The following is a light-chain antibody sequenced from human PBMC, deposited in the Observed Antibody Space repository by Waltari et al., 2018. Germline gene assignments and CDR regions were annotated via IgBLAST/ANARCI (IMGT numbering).Light chain of an antibody. Sequence: QSALTQPASVSGSPGQSITIYCTGTSSDVGGYHYVSWYQQHPGKAPKLMIYDVSSRPSGVSDRFSGSKSGNTASLTISGLQAEDEADYYCSSDTSSGTYVFGTGTKVSVL. CDR2: DVS. J-gene: IGLJ1*01. V-gene: IGLV2-14*03. CDR1: SSDVGGYHY. CDR3: SSDTSSGTYV.